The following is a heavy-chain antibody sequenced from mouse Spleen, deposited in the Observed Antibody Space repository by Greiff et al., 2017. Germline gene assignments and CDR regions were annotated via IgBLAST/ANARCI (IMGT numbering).Heavy chain of an antibody. D-gene: IGHD2-4*01. V-gene: IGHV14-4*01. CDR1: GLNIKDDY. J-gene: IGHJ2*01. Sequence: VQLQQSGAELVRPGASVKLSCTASGLNIKDDYMHWVKQRPEQGLEWIGWIDPENGDTEYASKFQGKATITADTSSNTAYLQLSSLTSEDTAVYYCTGMITTGVYFDYWGQGTTLTVSS. CDR2: IDPENGDT. CDR3: TGMITTGVYFDY.